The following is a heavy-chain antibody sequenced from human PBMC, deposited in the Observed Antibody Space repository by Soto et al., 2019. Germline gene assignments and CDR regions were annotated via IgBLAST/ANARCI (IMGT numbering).Heavy chain of an antibody. CDR3: ARDRAPYYDFWSGYENAFDI. Sequence: SVKVSCKASGGTFSSYAISWVRQAPGQGLEWMGGIIPIFGTANYAQKFQGRVTITADKSTSTAYMELSSLRSEDTAVYYCARDRAPYYDFWSGYENAFDIWGQGTMVTVSS. CDR1: GGTFSSYA. J-gene: IGHJ3*02. CDR2: IIPIFGTA. D-gene: IGHD3-3*01. V-gene: IGHV1-69*06.